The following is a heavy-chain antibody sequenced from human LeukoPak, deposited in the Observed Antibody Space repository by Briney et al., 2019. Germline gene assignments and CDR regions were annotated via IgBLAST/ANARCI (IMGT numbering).Heavy chain of an antibody. CDR3: ARDDFWSGYPMSFDY. CDR2: IYTSGST. D-gene: IGHD3-3*01. V-gene: IGHV4-4*07. Sequence: NPSETLSLTCTVSGGSISSYYRSWIRQPAGKGLEWIGRIYTSGSTNYNPSLKSRVTMSVDTSKNQFSLKLSSVTAADTAVYYCARDDFWSGYPMSFDYWGQGTLVTVSS. CDR1: GGSISSYY. J-gene: IGHJ4*02.